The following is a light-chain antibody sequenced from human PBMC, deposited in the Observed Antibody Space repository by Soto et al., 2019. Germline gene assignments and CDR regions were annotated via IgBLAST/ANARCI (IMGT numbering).Light chain of an antibody. CDR2: DVS. V-gene: IGLV2-14*03. CDR1: SSDIGAYNY. CDR3: SSYTSSNTPYV. J-gene: IGLJ1*01. Sequence: QSALTQSASVSGSPGQSITISCTGTSSDIGAYNYVSWYQQHPGKAPKVMIHDVSNRPSGVSSRFSGSKSGNTASLTISGLQPEDEADYYYSSYTSSNTPYVFGTGTKVTVL.